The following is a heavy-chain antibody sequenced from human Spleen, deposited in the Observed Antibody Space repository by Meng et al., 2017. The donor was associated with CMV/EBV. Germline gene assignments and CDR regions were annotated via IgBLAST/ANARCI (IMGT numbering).Heavy chain of an antibody. Sequence: SVKVSCKASGGTFSSYVFSWVRVAPGQGLQWMGGTVPVFGSPNYARKFQGRVTVTSDESTNTVYMELSSLRSEDTAVYYCARGPYCSRTDCSHAQYFHYWGQGTLVTVSS. CDR3: ARGPYCSRTDCSHAQYFHY. J-gene: IGHJ1*01. CDR1: GGTFSSYV. V-gene: IGHV1-69*13. CDR2: TVPVFGSP. D-gene: IGHD2-2*01.